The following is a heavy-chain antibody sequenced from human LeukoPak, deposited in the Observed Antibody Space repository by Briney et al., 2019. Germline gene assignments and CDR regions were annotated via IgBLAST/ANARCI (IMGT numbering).Heavy chain of an antibody. CDR2: ISDTT. D-gene: IGHD5-24*01. Sequence: GGSLRLSCAASGFTFSSYAMNWVRQAPGAGLEWVSTISDTTYYADSVKGRFTISRDNSKNTVYLQMNSLRGDDTAVYYCAKEGATMGFDYWGQGILVTVSS. CDR3: AKEGATMGFDY. J-gene: IGHJ4*02. V-gene: IGHV3-23*01. CDR1: GFTFSSYA.